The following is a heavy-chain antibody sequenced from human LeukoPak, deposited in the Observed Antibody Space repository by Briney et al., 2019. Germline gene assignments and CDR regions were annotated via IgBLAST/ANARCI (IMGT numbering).Heavy chain of an antibody. CDR3: AKNVRDTGTFDY. Sequence: ASVKVSCKASGYRFTTYDINWVRQATGQGLEWMGWMNPNSGNTGYAQRFQGRVTMTRDTSISTAYMELNSLTSEDTAVYYCAKNVRDTGTFDYWGQGTLVTVSS. CDR1: GYRFTTYD. D-gene: IGHD5-18*01. J-gene: IGHJ4*02. CDR2: MNPNSGNT. V-gene: IGHV1-8*01.